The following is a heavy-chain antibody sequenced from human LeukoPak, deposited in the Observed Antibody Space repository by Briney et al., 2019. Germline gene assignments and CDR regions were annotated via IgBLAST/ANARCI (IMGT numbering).Heavy chain of an antibody. CDR3: ARVPGYGSGSYYNFRWFDP. Sequence: ASVKVSCKASGYTFTSYGISWVRQAPGQGLEWMGWISAYNGNTNYAQKLQGRVTMTTDTSTSTAYMELRSLRSDDTAVYYCARVPGYGSGSYYNFRWFDPWGQGTLVTVSS. CDR1: GYTFTSYG. CDR2: ISAYNGNT. J-gene: IGHJ5*02. V-gene: IGHV1-18*01. D-gene: IGHD3-10*01.